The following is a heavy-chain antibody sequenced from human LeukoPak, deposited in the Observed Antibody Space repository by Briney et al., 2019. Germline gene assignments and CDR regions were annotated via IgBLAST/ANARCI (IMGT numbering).Heavy chain of an antibody. CDR2: IKQDGSEK. J-gene: IGHJ4*02. CDR3: ARNQRRLDY. V-gene: IGHV3-7*01. CDR1: GFTFSNYW. D-gene: IGHD1-14*01. Sequence: SGGSLRLSCAVSGFTFSNYWMTWVRQAPGKGLELVANIKQDGSEKYYVDSVKGRFTISRDNAKNSLYLQMNSLRAEDTAVYYCARNQRRLDYWGQGTLVTVSS.